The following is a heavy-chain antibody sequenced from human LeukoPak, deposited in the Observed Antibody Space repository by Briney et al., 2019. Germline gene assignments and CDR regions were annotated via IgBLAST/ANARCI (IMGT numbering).Heavy chain of an antibody. CDR1: GFTFSSYA. CDR2: ISGSGGST. D-gene: IGHD6-13*01. V-gene: IGHV3-23*01. Sequence: GGSLRLSCAASGFTFSSYAMSWVRQAPGKGLEWVSAISGSGGSTYYADSVKGRFTISRDNSKNTLYLQMNSLRAEDTAVYYCASPAMRVAAVHDAFDIWGQGTMVTVSS. J-gene: IGHJ3*02. CDR3: ASPAMRVAAVHDAFDI.